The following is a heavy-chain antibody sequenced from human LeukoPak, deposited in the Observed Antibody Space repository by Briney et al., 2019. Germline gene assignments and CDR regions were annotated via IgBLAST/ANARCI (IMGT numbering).Heavy chain of an antibody. V-gene: IGHV3-15*01. CDR1: GFTFSNAW. Sequence: GGSLRLSCAASGFTFSNAWMSWVRQAPGKGLEWVGRIKSKTDGGTTDYAARVKGRFPISRDDSKTTLYLQMTSLNTEDTAVYYCTNFTLTKGGFDYWGQGTLVTVSS. CDR3: TNFTLTKGGFDY. D-gene: IGHD3-22*01. CDR2: IKSKTDGGTT. J-gene: IGHJ4*02.